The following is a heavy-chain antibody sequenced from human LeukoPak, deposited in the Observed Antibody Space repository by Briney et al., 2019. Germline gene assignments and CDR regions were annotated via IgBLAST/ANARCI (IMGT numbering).Heavy chain of an antibody. D-gene: IGHD6-6*01. J-gene: IGHJ4*02. Sequence: GGSLRLSCAASGFTFSNYAMTWVRQAPGKGLEWVSGISGSGNNTYYADSVKGRFTISRDNSRNTLYLQMKTLRAEDTAVYCCAKATSIAARRYYSDYWGQGTLVTVSS. CDR3: AKATSIAARRYYSDY. CDR2: ISGSGNNT. CDR1: GFTFSNYA. V-gene: IGHV3-23*01.